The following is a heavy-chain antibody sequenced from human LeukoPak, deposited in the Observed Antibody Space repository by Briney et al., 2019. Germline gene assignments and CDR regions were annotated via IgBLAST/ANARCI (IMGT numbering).Heavy chain of an antibody. Sequence: PSETLTLSCTVSGGTISSSSNYWGRIRQPPGKGLEWIGSIDNSGSTYSNPSLKSRVTISVDTSKKKFSLKLSSVTAADTAVYYCTRGKVYHRLCPPFDPWGQGTMVTVSS. J-gene: IGHJ5*01. CDR1: GGTISSSSNY. CDR2: IDNSGST. CDR3: TRGKVYHRLCPPFDP. V-gene: IGHV4-39*01. D-gene: IGHD2-2*01.